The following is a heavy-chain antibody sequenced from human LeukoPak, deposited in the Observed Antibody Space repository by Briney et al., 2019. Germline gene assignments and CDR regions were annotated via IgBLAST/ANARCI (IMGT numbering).Heavy chain of an antibody. CDR1: GGSISSGSYY. CDR3: ATYSSGWYPFDY. V-gene: IGHV4-61*02. CDR2: IYTSGST. J-gene: IGHJ4*02. D-gene: IGHD6-19*01. Sequence: NASETLSLTCTVSGGSISSGSYYWSWIRQPAGKGLEWIGRIYTSGSTNYNPSLKSRVTISVDTSKNQFSLKLSSVTAADTAVYYCATYSSGWYPFDYWGQGTLVTVSS.